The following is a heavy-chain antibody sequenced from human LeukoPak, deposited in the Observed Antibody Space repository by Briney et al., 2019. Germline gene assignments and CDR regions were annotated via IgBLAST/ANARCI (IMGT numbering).Heavy chain of an antibody. D-gene: IGHD6-6*01. CDR2: IYYSGST. V-gene: IGHV4-39*07. Sequence: SETLSLTCTVSGGSISSSSYYWGWIRQPPGKGLEWIGTIYYSGSTYYNPSLKSRVTISVDKSKNQFSLKLSSVTAADTAVYYCARVGSSSSGFDYWGQGTLVTVSS. J-gene: IGHJ4*02. CDR3: ARVGSSSSGFDY. CDR1: GGSISSSSYY.